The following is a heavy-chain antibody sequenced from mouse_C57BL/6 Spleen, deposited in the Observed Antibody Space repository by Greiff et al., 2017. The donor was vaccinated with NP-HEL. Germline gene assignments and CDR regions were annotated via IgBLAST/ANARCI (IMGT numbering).Heavy chain of an antibody. V-gene: IGHV1-15*01. J-gene: IGHJ2*01. CDR2: IDPETGGT. D-gene: IGHD4-1*01. CDR3: TRWPNWDDYIDY. Sequence: VQLQQSGAELVRPGASVTLSCKASGYTFTDYEMHWVKQTPVHGLEWIGAIDPETGGTASNPKFKGKAILTADKSSRTAYMELRSLTSEDSAVYYCTRWPNWDDYIDYWGQGTTLTVSS. CDR1: GYTFTDYE.